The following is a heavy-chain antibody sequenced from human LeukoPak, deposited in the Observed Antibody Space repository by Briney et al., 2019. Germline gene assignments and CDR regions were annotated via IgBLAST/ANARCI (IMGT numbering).Heavy chain of an antibody. J-gene: IGHJ6*03. CDR1: GGSISSSSYY. V-gene: IGHV4-39*01. D-gene: IGHD2-8*01. CDR2: IYYSGST. CDR3: ARLPIMVYYMDV. Sequence: SETLSLTCTVSGGSISSSSYYWGWIRQPPGKGLEWIGSIYYSGSTYYNPSLKSRVTISVDTSKNQFSLKLSSVTAADTAVYYCARLPIMVYYMDVWGKGPRSPSP.